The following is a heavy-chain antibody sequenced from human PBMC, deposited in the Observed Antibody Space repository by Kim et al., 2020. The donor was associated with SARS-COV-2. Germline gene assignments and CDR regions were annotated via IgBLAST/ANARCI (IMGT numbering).Heavy chain of an antibody. CDR2: ISSSGSTI. V-gene: IGHV3-11*01. J-gene: IGHJ3*02. CDR3: AGYSGYDFIWGSHYAFDI. CDR1: GFTFSDYY. D-gene: IGHD5-12*01. Sequence: GGSLRLSCAASGFTFSDYYMSWIRQAPGKGLEWVSYISSSGSTIYYADSVKGRFTISRDNAKNSLYLQMNSLRAEDTAVYYCAGYSGYDFIWGSHYAFDIWGQGTMVTVSS.